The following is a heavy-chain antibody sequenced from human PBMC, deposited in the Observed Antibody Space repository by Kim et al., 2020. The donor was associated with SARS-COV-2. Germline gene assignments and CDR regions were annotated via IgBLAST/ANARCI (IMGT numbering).Heavy chain of an antibody. Sequence: LKSRVTISVDPSKNQFSLKLSSVTAADTAVYYCASPRVDTAISPYGGMDVWGQGTTVTVSS. V-gene: IGHV4-39*01. J-gene: IGHJ6*02. CDR3: ASPRVDTAISPYGGMDV. D-gene: IGHD5-18*01.